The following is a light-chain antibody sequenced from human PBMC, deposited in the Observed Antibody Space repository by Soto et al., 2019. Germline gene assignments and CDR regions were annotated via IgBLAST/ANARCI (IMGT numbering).Light chain of an antibody. V-gene: IGKV1-39*01. CDR2: AAS. CDR1: QSISMY. J-gene: IGKJ1*01. CDR3: QESYSTPLWT. Sequence: DIQMTQSPSSLSASVGDRVTITCRASQSISMYLHWYQHKPGKAPKLLIYAASSLQSGVPSRFSGSGSGTDFTLTISSLQPEDFATYYCQESYSTPLWTFGQGTKVDIK.